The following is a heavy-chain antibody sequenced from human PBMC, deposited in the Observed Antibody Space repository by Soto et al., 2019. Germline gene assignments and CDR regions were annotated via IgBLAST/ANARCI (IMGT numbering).Heavy chain of an antibody. CDR1: GYTFTNYY. CDR3: ARTPNNGRAGVYGMDV. V-gene: IGHV1-2*04. J-gene: IGHJ6*02. D-gene: IGHD2-8*01. CDR2: TDGDSGDT. Sequence: QVQLVQSGAEVKKPGASVKVSCKASGYTFTNYYIHWVRQAPGQGLEWMGWTDGDSGDTKDAQKFQGWVTMTRDTSINTAYMELSRLTSDDTAVYYCARTPNNGRAGVYGMDVWGQGTTVTVSS.